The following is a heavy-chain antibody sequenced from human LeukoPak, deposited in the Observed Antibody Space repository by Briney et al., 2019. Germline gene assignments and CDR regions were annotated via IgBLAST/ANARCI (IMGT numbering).Heavy chain of an antibody. Sequence: PSETLSLTCTVSGGSISRSSYYWGWIRQTPGKGLEWIGSIYYSGSTYYKSSLKSRVTISIDTSKSQFSLKLRSVTAADTAVYYCARDHIMYGVDVFDVWGQGTMVTLSS. J-gene: IGHJ3*01. CDR1: GGSISRSSYY. D-gene: IGHD2-8*01. CDR2: IYYSGST. CDR3: ARDHIMYGVDVFDV. V-gene: IGHV4-39*07.